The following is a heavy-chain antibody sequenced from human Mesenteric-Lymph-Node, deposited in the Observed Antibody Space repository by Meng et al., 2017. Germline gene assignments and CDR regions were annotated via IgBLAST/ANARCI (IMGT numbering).Heavy chain of an antibody. CDR2: INAGNGNT. D-gene: IGHD3-22*01. J-gene: IGHJ4*02. CDR3: ASYYDSSGYYYPFAY. V-gene: IGHV1-3*01. CDR1: GFTFTSYA. Sequence: LEQPGAEGRPHGASVKFSCKASGFTFTSYAMHWVRQAPGQRLEWMGWINAGNGNTKYSQKFQGRVTITRDTSASTAYMELSSLRSEDTAVYYCASYYDSSGYYYPFAYWGQGTLVTVSS.